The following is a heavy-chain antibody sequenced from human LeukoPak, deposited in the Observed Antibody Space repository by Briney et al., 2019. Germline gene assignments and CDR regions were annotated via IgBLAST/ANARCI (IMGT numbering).Heavy chain of an antibody. J-gene: IGHJ6*02. CDR2: ISGSGGST. V-gene: IGHV3-23*01. Sequence: GGSLRLSCAASGFTFSSYAMNWVRQAPGKGLEWVSAISGSGGSTYYADSVKGRFTISRDNSKNTLYLQMNSLRAEDTAVYYCARHRDNLYYYGMDVWGQGTTVTVSS. CDR1: GFTFSSYA. D-gene: IGHD5-24*01. CDR3: ARHRDNLYYYGMDV.